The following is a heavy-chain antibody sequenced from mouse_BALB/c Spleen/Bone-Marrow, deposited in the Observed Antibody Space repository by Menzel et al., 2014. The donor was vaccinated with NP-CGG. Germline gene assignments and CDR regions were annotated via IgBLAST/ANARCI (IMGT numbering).Heavy chain of an antibody. V-gene: IGHV14-1*02. CDR3: ARSGYGNYGY. D-gene: IGHD2-1*01. CDR2: IDPENGNT. Sequence: VQLQQPGAGLVRPGALVKLSCKASGFNIKDYYMHWVKRRPEQGLEWIGWIDPENGNTIYDPKFQGKASITADTSSNTAYLQLSSLTSEDTAVYYCARSGYGNYGYWGQGTTLTVSP. CDR1: GFNIKDYY. J-gene: IGHJ2*01.